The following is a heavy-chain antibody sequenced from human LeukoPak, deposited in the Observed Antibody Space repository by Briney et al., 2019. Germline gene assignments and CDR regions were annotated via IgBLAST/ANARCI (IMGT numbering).Heavy chain of an antibody. Sequence: ASVKVSCKASGYTFTSYGISWVRQAPGQGLEWMGWISAYNGNTNYAQKLQGRVTMTTDTSTSTAYMELRSLRSDDTAVYYCARDALARWELLTDAFGIWGQGTMVTVSS. V-gene: IGHV1-18*01. CDR3: ARDALARWELLTDAFGI. D-gene: IGHD1-26*01. CDR1: GYTFTSYG. J-gene: IGHJ3*02. CDR2: ISAYNGNT.